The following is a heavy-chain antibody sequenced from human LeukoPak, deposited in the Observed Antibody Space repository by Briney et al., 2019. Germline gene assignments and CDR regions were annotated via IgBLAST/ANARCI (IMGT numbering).Heavy chain of an antibody. Sequence: ASVKVSCKASGYTFTDYYMHWVRQAPGQGLEWVGWINPNSGGSNFAQKFQGRVTMTRDTSISTAYMELSRLRSDDTAVYYCAREWELSSGQYYFDYWGQGTLVTVSS. V-gene: IGHV1-2*02. D-gene: IGHD1-26*01. CDR1: GYTFTDYY. CDR3: AREWELSSGQYYFDY. CDR2: INPNSGGS. J-gene: IGHJ4*02.